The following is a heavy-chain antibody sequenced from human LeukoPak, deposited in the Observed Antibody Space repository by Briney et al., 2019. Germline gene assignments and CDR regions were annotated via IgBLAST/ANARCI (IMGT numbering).Heavy chain of an antibody. J-gene: IGHJ4*02. CDR3: ATSRVVVVVAATPYYFDN. Sequence: GGSLRLSCAASGFTFSSYEMNWVRQAPGKGLEWVSTISGSGNTTSYAASVQGRFTISRDNSKNTLYLQMNSLRTEDTAVYYCATSRVVVVVAATPYYFDNWGQGTLVTVSS. D-gene: IGHD2-15*01. V-gene: IGHV3-23*01. CDR1: GFTFSSYE. CDR2: ISGSGNTT.